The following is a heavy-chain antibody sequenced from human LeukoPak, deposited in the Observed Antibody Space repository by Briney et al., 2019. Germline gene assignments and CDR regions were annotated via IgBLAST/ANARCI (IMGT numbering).Heavy chain of an antibody. CDR3: ARDQGGGSLDAFDI. V-gene: IGHV4-59*11. CDR2: ISYSGST. J-gene: IGHJ3*02. D-gene: IGHD1-26*01. CDR1: DGSISSHY. Sequence: SETLSLTCIVSDGSISSHYWSWIRQPPGKGLEWIGDISYSGSTNYNPSLKSRVTISVDTSKNQFSLKLSSVTAADTAVYYCARDQGGGSLDAFDIWGQGTMVTVSS.